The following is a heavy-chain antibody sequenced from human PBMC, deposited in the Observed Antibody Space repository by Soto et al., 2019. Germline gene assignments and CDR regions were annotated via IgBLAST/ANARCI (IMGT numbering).Heavy chain of an antibody. CDR1: GGSFSGYY. CDR3: ARNDYGDYGYYYYYMDV. V-gene: IGHV4-34*01. CDR2: INHSGST. D-gene: IGHD4-17*01. J-gene: IGHJ6*03. Sequence: PSETLSLTCAVYGGSFSGYYWSWIRQPPGKGLEWIGEINHSGSTNYNPSLKSRVTISVDTSKNQFSLKLSSVTAADTAVYYCARNDYGDYGYYYYYMDVWGKGTTVTVSS.